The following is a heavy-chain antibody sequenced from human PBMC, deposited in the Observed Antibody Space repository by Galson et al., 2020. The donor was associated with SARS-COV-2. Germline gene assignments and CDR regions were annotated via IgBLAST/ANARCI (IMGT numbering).Heavy chain of an antibody. CDR2: VYHRGNT. CDR1: GDSIISNNW. V-gene: IGHV4-4*02. Sequence: SETLSLTCAVSGDSIISNNWWSWVRQPPGKGLEWIGEVYHRGNTNYSPSLKSRVTISIDKSRNHFSLKMNSVTAADTAVYYCARDSRYGDYQSNGPYYYYGMDVWGQGTTVTVSS. CDR3: ARDSRYGDYQSNGPYYYYGMDV. J-gene: IGHJ6*02. D-gene: IGHD4-17*01.